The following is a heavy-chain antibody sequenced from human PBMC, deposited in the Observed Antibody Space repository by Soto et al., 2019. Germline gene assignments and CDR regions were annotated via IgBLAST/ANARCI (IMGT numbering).Heavy chain of an antibody. Sequence: GASVKVSFKASGYTFTGYYMHWVRQAPGQGLEWMGWINPNSGGTNYAQKFQGRVTMTRDTSITTAYMELSRLRSDDTAVYYCATSLVRGIITSIDYWGQGTLVTVSS. V-gene: IGHV1-2*02. CDR1: GYTFTGYY. CDR2: INPNSGGT. D-gene: IGHD3-10*01. CDR3: ATSLVRGIITSIDY. J-gene: IGHJ4*02.